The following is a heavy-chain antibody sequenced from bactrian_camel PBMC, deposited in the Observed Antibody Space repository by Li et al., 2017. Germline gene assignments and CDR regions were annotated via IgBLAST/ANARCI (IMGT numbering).Heavy chain of an antibody. V-gene: IGHV3S9*01. D-gene: IGHD6*01. Sequence: HVQLVESGGCSVQVGGSLRLSCAASGSSTSRYCMGWFRQVTGKGREAIASPDSDEETYYVDSAKGRFTVSRDNDRNTVYLEMSILKPEDTAVYYCAATDRVQRPAYGGACPSPTYWGQGTQVTVS. CDR3: AATDRVQRPAYGGACPSPTY. CDR1: GSSTSRYC. CDR2: PDSDEET. J-gene: IGHJ4*01.